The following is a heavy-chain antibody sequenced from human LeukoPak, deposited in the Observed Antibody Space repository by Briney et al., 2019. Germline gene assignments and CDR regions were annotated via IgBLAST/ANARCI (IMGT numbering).Heavy chain of an antibody. Sequence: SLRLSCAASGFTFSSYSMNWVRQAPGKGLEWVSSISSSSSYIYYADSVKGRFTISRDNAKNSLYLQMNSLRAEDTAMYYCARDLLGGGAAAGTKFAFDIWGQGTMVTVSS. V-gene: IGHV3-21*01. D-gene: IGHD6-13*01. CDR3: ARDLLGGGAAAGTKFAFDI. CDR2: ISSSSSYI. CDR1: GFTFSSYS. J-gene: IGHJ3*02.